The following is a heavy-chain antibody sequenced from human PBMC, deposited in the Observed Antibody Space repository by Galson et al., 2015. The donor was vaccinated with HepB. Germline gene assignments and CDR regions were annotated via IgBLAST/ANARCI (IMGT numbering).Heavy chain of an antibody. CDR3: ARGDIVVVPAASRIDAFDI. CDR2: ISYDGSNK. J-gene: IGHJ3*02. V-gene: IGHV3-30-3*01. Sequence: SLRLSCAAPGFTFSSYAMHWVRQAPGKGLEWVAVISYDGSNKYYADSVKGRFTISRDNSKNTLYLQMNSLRAEDTAVYYCARGDIVVVPAASRIDAFDIWGQGTMVTVSS. CDR1: GFTFSSYA. D-gene: IGHD2-2*01.